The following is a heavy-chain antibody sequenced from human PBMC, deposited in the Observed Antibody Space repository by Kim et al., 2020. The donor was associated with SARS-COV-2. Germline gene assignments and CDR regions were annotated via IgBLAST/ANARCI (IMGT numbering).Heavy chain of an antibody. CDR3: VRVVPSAIFDRDWFDP. J-gene: IGHJ5*02. Sequence: SETLSLTCTVSGGSISSYYWSWIRQPAGKGLEWIGRIHISGNSKYNPSLKSRVTMSVDTSKNQFSLRLSSVTAADTAVYFCVRVVPSAIFDRDWFDPWGQGTLVTISS. D-gene: IGHD2-2*02. CDR1: GGSISSYY. CDR2: IHISGNS. V-gene: IGHV4-4*07.